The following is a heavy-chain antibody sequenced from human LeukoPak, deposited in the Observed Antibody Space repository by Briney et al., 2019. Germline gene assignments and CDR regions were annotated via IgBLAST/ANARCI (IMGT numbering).Heavy chain of an antibody. J-gene: IGHJ3*02. Sequence: GGSLRLSCAASGFTFSSYGMHWVRQAPGKGLEGGAFIRFDGSNKYYADSVKGRFTISRDNSKNTLYLQMNSLRAEATAVYYCAKDLEGGYEEDGAFDIWGQGTMVPVSS. D-gene: IGHD5-12*01. CDR1: GFTFSSYG. CDR3: AKDLEGGYEEDGAFDI. V-gene: IGHV3-30*02. CDR2: IRFDGSNK.